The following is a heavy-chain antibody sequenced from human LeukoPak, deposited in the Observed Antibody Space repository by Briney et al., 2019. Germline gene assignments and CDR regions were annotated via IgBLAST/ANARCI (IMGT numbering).Heavy chain of an antibody. J-gene: IGHJ4*02. D-gene: IGHD3-22*01. Sequence: GASVKVSCKASGGTFSSYAISWVRQAPGQGLEWMGRIIPILGIANYAQKFQGRVTITVDKSTSTAYMELSSLRSEDTAVYYCASRLPVDSNGYYYDFDYWGQGTLVTVSS. CDR2: IIPILGIA. CDR3: ASRLPVDSNGYYYDFDY. CDR1: GGTFSSYA. V-gene: IGHV1-69*04.